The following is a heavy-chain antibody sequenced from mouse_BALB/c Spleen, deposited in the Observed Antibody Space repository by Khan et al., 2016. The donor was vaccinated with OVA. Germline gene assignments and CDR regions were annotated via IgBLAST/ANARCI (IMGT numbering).Heavy chain of an antibody. Sequence: EVELVESGGGLVQPGGSRKLSCAASGFTFSDYGLAWVRQAPGKGPEWVAFISSLAYSIYYADSVTGRFTISREDAKNTLYLEMSSLRSEDTAMYYCARSWAMDYWGQGTSVTVSS. CDR1: GFTFSDYG. CDR3: ARSWAMDY. J-gene: IGHJ4*01. V-gene: IGHV5-15*02. CDR2: ISSLAYSI.